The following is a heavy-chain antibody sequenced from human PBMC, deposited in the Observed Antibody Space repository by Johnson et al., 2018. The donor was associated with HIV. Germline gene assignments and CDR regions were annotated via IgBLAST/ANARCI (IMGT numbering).Heavy chain of an antibody. CDR2: IWYDGSNE. D-gene: IGHD6-13*01. V-gene: IGHV3-33*08. J-gene: IGHJ3*02. CDR3: ARAYSSSWYRDDAFYI. CDR1: GFTFDDYG. Sequence: QVQLVESGGGLVQPGGSLRLSCAASGFTFDDYGMSWVRQAPGKGLEWVAAIWYDGSNEYYADSVKGRFTISRDNSKNTVFLQMNRLRAEDTAVYYCARAYSSSWYRDDAFYIWGQGTMVTVFS.